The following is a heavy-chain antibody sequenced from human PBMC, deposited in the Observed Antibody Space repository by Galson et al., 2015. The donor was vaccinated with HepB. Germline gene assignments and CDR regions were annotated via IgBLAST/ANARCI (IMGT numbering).Heavy chain of an antibody. CDR2: ISSSSSTI. V-gene: IGHV3-48*01. J-gene: IGHJ6*03. CDR3: ARDYHDSSGYYYYYYYYMDV. CDR1: GFTFSSYS. Sequence: SLRLSCAASGFTFSSYSMNWVRQAPGKGLEWVSYISSSSSTIYYADSVKGRFTISRDNAKNSLYLQMNSLRAEDTAVYYCARDYHDSSGYYYYYYYYMDVWGKGTTVTVSS. D-gene: IGHD3-22*01.